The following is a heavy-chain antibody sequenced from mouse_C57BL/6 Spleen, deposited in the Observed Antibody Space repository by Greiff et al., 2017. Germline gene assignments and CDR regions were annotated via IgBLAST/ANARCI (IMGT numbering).Heavy chain of an antibody. CDR2: SYPGNSDT. CDR3: TTGERGAYYAMDY. Sequence: EVQLQQSGTVLARPGASVKMSCKTSGYTFTSYWMHWVKQRPGQGLEWIGASYPGNSDTSYNQKFKGKAKLTAVTSASTAYMELSSLTNEDSAVYYCTTGERGAYYAMDYWGQGTSVTVSS. V-gene: IGHV1-5*01. CDR1: GYTFTSYW. J-gene: IGHJ4*01.